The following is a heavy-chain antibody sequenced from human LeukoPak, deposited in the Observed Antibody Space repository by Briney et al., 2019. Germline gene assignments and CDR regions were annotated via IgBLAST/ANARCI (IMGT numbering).Heavy chain of an antibody. J-gene: IGHJ4*02. CDR3: ERRHDY. CDR2: IYASGGA. V-gene: IGHV3-53*01. CDR1: GFDVNDNF. Sequence: PGGSLRLSCVASGFDVNDNFMLWIRQAPGQGLEWISIIYASGGAFHSESVRGRFSAFRDTSKNTIFLQMNNLRAADTAMYYCERRHDYWGQGTLVTVSS.